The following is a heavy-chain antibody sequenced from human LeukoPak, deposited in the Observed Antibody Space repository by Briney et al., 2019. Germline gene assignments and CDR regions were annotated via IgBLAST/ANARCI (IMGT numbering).Heavy chain of an antibody. J-gene: IGHJ5*02. Sequence: GGSLRLSCAASGFSLSIYDMVWVRQAPGKGLEWIASTGLSSSYIGYADSVKGRFTISRDNGENSVYLQMNSLKAEDTAVYFCARERSYCSGATCSLDLWGQGTLVTVSS. CDR2: TGLSSSYI. CDR3: ARERSYCSGATCSLDL. CDR1: GFSLSIYD. D-gene: IGHD2-15*01. V-gene: IGHV3-21*01.